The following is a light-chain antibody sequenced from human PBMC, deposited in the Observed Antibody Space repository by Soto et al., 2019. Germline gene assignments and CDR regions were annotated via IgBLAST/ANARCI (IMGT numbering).Light chain of an antibody. CDR1: SSDVGGYNY. V-gene: IGLV2-8*01. CDR3: SSYAGSSNV. CDR2: EVN. J-gene: IGLJ1*01. Sequence: SVLTQPSSASGSPGQSVAISCTGTSSDVGGYNYVSWYQQHPGKAPKLMIYEVNKRPSGVPDRFSGSKSGNTASLTVSGLQAEDEADYYCSSYAGSSNVFGTGTKVNVL.